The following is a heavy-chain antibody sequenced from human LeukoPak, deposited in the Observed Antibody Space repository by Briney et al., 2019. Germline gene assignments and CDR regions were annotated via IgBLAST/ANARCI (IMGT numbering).Heavy chain of an antibody. J-gene: IGHJ4*02. CDR2: IYSDYDDGHT. D-gene: IGHD3-3*01. V-gene: IGHV3-66*02. Sequence: PGGSLRLSCAASGFAVNGDNMSWVRQAPGKRLEWVSVIYSDYDDGHTNYADSVRGRFTISRDNSKNMVYLQMNSLRVEDTAVYCCSKRSGGYYDHWGQGTLVTVSS. CDR1: GFAVNGDN. CDR3: SKRSGGYYDH.